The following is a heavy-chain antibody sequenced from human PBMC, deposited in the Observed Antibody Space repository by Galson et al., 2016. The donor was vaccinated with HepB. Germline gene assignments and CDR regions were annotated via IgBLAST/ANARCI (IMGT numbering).Heavy chain of an antibody. J-gene: IGHJ6*02. Sequence: SLRLSCAASGFTFSSYAMSWVRQAPGKGLEWVSAISGSGGSTYYADSVKGRFTISRDNSKNTLYLQMNSLRAEDTAVYYCAKERSCSGGYCYPGRPGADKDVWGQGTTVTVSS. CDR1: GFTFSSYA. CDR3: AKERSCSGGYCYPGRPGADKDV. D-gene: IGHD2-15*01. CDR2: ISGSGGST. V-gene: IGHV3-23*01.